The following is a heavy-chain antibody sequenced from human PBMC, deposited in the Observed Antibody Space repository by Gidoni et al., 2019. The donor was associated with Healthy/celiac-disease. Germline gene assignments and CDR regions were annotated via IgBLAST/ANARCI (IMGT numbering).Heavy chain of an antibody. Sequence: QLQLQESGPGLVKPSETLSLTCTVAGGSISSSSYYWGWIRQPPGKGLEWIGSIYYIGSTYYNPSLKSRVTISVDTSKNQFSLKLSSVTAADTAVYYCARHGGLWFGESSFDYWGQGTLVTVSS. D-gene: IGHD3-10*01. J-gene: IGHJ4*02. CDR2: IYYIGST. CDR1: GGSISSSSYY. V-gene: IGHV4-39*01. CDR3: ARHGGLWFGESSFDY.